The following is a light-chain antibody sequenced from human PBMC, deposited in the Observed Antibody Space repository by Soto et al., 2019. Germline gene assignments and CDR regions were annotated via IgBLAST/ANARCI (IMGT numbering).Light chain of an antibody. J-gene: IGKJ1*01. V-gene: IGKV3-20*01. CDR3: QQYGGSSRT. CDR2: DAS. CDR1: QSIRTN. Sequence: EIVLTQSPGTLSLSPGERATLSCRASQSIRTNLGWYQHKPGQDPRLLIYDASGRAAGVPDRFSGSGSGTDFTLTISRLEPEDFAVYYCQQYGGSSRTFGQGTKVEI.